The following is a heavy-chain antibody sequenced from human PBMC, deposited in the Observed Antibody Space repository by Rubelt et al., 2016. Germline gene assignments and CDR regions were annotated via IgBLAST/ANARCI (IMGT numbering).Heavy chain of an antibody. CDR1: GSTFTGYY. Sequence: QVQLVQSGAEVQKPGASVKVSCKASGSTFTGYYMHWVRQAPGQGLEWMGWINPNSGGTNYAQKVDGRVSRTRETSISTAYMGMDRLRPDDTAVYYGARVAIGRQISGYLFDYWGQGPLVTVSS. J-gene: IGHJ4*02. V-gene: IGHV1-2*02. CDR2: INPNSGGT. D-gene: IGHD3-22*01. CDR3: ARVAIGRQISGYLFDY.